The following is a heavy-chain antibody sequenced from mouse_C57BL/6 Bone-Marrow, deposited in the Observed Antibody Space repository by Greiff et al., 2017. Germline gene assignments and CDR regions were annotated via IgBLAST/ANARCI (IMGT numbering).Heavy chain of an antibody. Sequence: QVQLKESGAELASPGASVTLSCKASGYTFTDHIMNWVKKRPGQGLEWIGRIYPVSGETNYNQKFSGKATFSVDRSSSTVYMVLNSLTSEDPAFYYCVKLLSVAYWGQGTLVTVSA. V-gene: IGHV1-11*01. CDR2: IYPVSGET. D-gene: IGHD2-1*01. CDR3: VKLLSVAY. CDR1: GYTFTDHI. J-gene: IGHJ3*01.